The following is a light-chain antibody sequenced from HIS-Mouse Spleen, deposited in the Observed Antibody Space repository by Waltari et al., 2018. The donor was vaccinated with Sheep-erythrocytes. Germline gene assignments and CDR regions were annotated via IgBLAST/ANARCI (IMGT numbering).Light chain of an antibody. CDR3: QAWDSSTVV. V-gene: IGLV3-1*01. CDR2: HDS. J-gene: IGLJ2*01. CDR1: KLGDKY. Sequence: SYELTQPPSVSVSPGQPASITCSGDKLGDKYACWYQQKPGQSPVLVIYHDSKRPSGMPERISGSNSGNTATLTISGTQAMDEADYYCQAWDSSTVVFGGGTKLTVL.